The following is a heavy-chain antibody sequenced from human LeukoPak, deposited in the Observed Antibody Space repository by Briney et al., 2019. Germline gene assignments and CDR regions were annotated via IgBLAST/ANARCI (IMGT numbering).Heavy chain of an antibody. J-gene: IGHJ4*02. D-gene: IGHD3-10*01. CDR2: ISSSSSYI. CDR3: ARGSLLWFGELIPFDY. V-gene: IGHV3-21*01. CDR1: GFTFSSYS. Sequence: GGSLRLSCAASGFTFSSYSMNWVRQAPGKGLEWVSSISSSSSYIYYADSVKGRFTISRDNAKNSLYLQMNSLRAEDTAVYYCARGSLLWFGELIPFDYWGQGTLVTVSS.